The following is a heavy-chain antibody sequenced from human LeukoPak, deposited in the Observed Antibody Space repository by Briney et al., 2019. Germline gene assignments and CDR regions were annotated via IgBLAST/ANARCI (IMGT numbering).Heavy chain of an antibody. Sequence: TSETLSLTCTVSGGSISSSSYYWGWIRQPPGKGLEWIGSIYYSGNTNYNPSLKSRVTISVDTSKNQFSLKLSSVTAADTAVYYCARAHYGGNRGNFDYWGQGTLVTVSS. V-gene: IGHV4-39*07. CDR3: ARAHYGGNRGNFDY. J-gene: IGHJ4*02. D-gene: IGHD4-23*01. CDR2: IYYSGNT. CDR1: GGSISSSSYY.